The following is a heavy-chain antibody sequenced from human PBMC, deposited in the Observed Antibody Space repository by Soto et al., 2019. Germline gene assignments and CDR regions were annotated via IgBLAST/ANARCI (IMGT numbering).Heavy chain of an antibody. CDR1: GLNFNGPP. J-gene: IGHJ6*01. V-gene: IGHV3-73*01. CDR3: TRKRVVNLYGYCGMDV. Sequence: PGVSLRLSFAPAGLNFNGPPMNWLRQTPANGLKRVGRITSDANSYSTAKAASVKGRFTISRDDSKNTAYLPINSLKTENPALYYCTRKRVVNLYGYCGMDVWGQGTTVTVSS. D-gene: IGHD3-3*01. CDR2: ITSDANSYST.